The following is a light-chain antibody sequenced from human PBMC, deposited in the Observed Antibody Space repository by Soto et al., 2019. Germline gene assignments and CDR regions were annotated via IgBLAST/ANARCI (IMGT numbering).Light chain of an antibody. CDR1: RDISQY. V-gene: IGKV1-39*01. CDR3: QQSSAVPYT. Sequence: DVQMTQSPSSLFASIGDRVTLTCRSSRDISQYLNWYQQRPGKAPTVLIYAASVFQDGVPLRFSGAVSGTDFSLTISSLQREDSATYFCQQSSAVPYTFGRGTKL. CDR2: AAS. J-gene: IGKJ2*01.